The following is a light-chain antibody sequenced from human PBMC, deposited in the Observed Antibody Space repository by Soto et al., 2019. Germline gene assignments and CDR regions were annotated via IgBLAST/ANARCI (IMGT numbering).Light chain of an antibody. V-gene: IGKV1-5*01. Sequence: DIQMTQSPSTLSASVGDRVTITCRASQSISSWLAWYKQKPGKAPKLLIYDASSLESGVPSRFSGSGSGTEFPLTISSLQPDDFATYYCQQYNSYPWTFGQGTKVEIK. CDR2: DAS. CDR1: QSISSW. J-gene: IGKJ1*01. CDR3: QQYNSYPWT.